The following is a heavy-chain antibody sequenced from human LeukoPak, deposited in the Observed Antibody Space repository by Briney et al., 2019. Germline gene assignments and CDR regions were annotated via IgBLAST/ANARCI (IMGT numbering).Heavy chain of an antibody. CDR1: GYTFTSYG. CDR2: ISAYNGNT. Sequence: ASVKVSCKASGYTFTSYGISWVRQAPGQGLEWMGWISAYNGNTNYAQKLLGRVTMTTDTSTSTAYMELRSLRSDDTAVYYCARDYSPSIAVAGTGYWGQGTLVTVSS. V-gene: IGHV1-18*01. D-gene: IGHD6-19*01. CDR3: ARDYSPSIAVAGTGY. J-gene: IGHJ4*02.